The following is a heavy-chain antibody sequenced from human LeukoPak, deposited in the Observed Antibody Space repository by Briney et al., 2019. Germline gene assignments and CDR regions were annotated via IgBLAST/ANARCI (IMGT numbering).Heavy chain of an antibody. CDR2: IIPSFGTA. CDR1: GGTFSSHA. J-gene: IGHJ3*02. Sequence: SVKVSCKASGGTFSSHAISWVRQAPGQGLELMGGIIPSFGTANYAQKFQGRVTITTDESTSTAYMELSSLRSEDTAVYYCERDSYDSSDYFSQDAFDIWGQGTMVTVSS. V-gene: IGHV1-69*05. D-gene: IGHD3-22*01. CDR3: ERDSYDSSDYFSQDAFDI.